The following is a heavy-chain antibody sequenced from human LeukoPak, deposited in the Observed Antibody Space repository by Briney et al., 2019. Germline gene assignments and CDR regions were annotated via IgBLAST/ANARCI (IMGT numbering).Heavy chain of an antibody. J-gene: IGHJ6*03. CDR3: ARDQAYRSGNCPPLRYYYYMDV. V-gene: IGHV3-20*04. D-gene: IGHD2-21*01. CDR1: GFTFDDYG. Sequence: GGSLRLSCAASGFTFDDYGMSWVCQAPGKGLEWVSGINWNGGSTGYADSVKGRFTISRDNAKNSLYLQMNSLRAEDTALYYSARDQAYRSGNCPPLRYYYYMDVWGQGTTVTVSS. CDR2: INWNGGST.